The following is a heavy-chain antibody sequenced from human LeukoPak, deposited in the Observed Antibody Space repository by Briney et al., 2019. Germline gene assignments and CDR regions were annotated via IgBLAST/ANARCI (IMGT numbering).Heavy chain of an antibody. CDR1: GGSISNNNW. Sequence: PSETLSLTCAVSGGSISNNNWWSWVRQPPGKGLEWIGEIYHSGSTNYNPSLQSRVTISVDKSKNQFSLKLSSVTAADTAVYYCARRGNSSSWSNYYYYGMDVWGQGTTVTVSS. CDR3: ARRGNSSSWSNYYYYGMDV. CDR2: IYHSGST. V-gene: IGHV4-4*02. J-gene: IGHJ6*02. D-gene: IGHD6-13*01.